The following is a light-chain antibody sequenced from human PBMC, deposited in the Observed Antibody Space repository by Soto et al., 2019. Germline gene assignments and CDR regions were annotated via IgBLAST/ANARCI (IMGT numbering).Light chain of an antibody. CDR3: CSYAGSSTFV. CDR1: NIYFGTYNL. V-gene: IGLV2-23*01. J-gene: IGLJ1*01. CDR2: EAT. Sequence: QSVLTQPASVSGSPGQSITISCTGTNIYFGTYNLVSWYQHHPGKAPKLLIYEATKRPPGVSDRFSGSKSGNTASLTISGLQAEDGADFYCCSYAGSSTFVFGTGTKLTVL.